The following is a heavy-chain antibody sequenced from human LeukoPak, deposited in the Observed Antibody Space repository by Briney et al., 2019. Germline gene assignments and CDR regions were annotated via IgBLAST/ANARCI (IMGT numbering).Heavy chain of an antibody. J-gene: IGHJ4*02. Sequence: KPSETLSLTCTVSGGSMSINNYYWAWIRQPPGKGLEWIGSIYYTGTTYYNPSLKNRVTISVDTSKNQFSLKLSSVTAADTAVYYCARGRAYDYVWGSYRYYSAGFDYWGQGTLVTVSS. D-gene: IGHD3-16*02. CDR1: GGSMSINNYY. V-gene: IGHV4-39*07. CDR3: ARGRAYDYVWGSYRYYSAGFDY. CDR2: IYYTGTT.